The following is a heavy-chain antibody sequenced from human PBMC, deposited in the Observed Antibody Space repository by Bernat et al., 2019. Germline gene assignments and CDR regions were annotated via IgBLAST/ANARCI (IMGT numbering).Heavy chain of an antibody. Sequence: QVQLVQSGAEVKKPGSSVKVSCKASGGTFSSYVISWVRQAPGQGLEWMGRIIPILGIANYTQKFQGRVTITADKSTSTAYMELSSLRSEDTAVYYCAREQEQLAHDYWGQGTLVTVSS. V-gene: IGHV1-69*04. CDR1: GGTFSSYV. J-gene: IGHJ4*02. D-gene: IGHD6-13*01. CDR3: AREQEQLAHDY. CDR2: IIPILGIA.